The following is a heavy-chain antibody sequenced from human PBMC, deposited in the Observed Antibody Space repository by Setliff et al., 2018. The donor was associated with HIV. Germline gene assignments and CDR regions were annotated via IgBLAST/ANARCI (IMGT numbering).Heavy chain of an antibody. CDR3: ARERSGSYYPDLDC. J-gene: IGHJ4*02. Sequence: TSETLSLTCSVSGGSISSGGFYWSWIRQHPGKGLEWIGYIYYTGSAYYNPSLKSRVNISVDMSKNQFSLNMTSLTVADTAVYFCARERSGSYYPDLDCWGQGTLVTVSS. CDR2: IYYTGSA. V-gene: IGHV4-31*03. CDR1: GGSISSGGFY. D-gene: IGHD1-26*01.